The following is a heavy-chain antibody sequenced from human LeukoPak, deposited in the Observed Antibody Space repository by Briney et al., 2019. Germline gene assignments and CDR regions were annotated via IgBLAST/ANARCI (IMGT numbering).Heavy chain of an antibody. D-gene: IGHD3-3*01. J-gene: IGHJ4*02. V-gene: IGHV4-59*01. CDR3: ARDAGHGDFWSGYLPLSFDY. CDR2: IYYSGST. Sequence: EPSETLSLTCTVSGGSISSYYWSWIRQPPGKGLEWIGYIYYSGSTNYNPSLKSRVTISVDTSKNQFSLKLSSVTAADTAVYYCARDAGHGDFWSGYLPLSFDYWGQGTLVTVSS. CDR1: GGSISSYY.